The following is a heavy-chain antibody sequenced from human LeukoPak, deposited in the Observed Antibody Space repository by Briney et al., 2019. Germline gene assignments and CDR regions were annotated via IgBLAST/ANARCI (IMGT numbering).Heavy chain of an antibody. CDR2: IYYSGST. V-gene: IGHV4-61*01. J-gene: IGHJ4*02. Sequence: PSQTLSLTCTVSGGSISSGSYYWSWIRQPPGKGLEWIGYIYYSGSTNYNPSLESRVTISVDTSKNQFSLKLSSVTAADTAVYYCARDRGFSSDYGFDYWGQGTLVTVSS. D-gene: IGHD6-19*01. CDR3: ARDRGFSSDYGFDY. CDR1: GGSISSGSYY.